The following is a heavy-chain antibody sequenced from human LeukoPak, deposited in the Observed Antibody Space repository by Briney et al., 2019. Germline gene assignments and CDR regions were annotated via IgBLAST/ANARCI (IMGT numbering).Heavy chain of an antibody. D-gene: IGHD3-22*01. V-gene: IGHV3-33*06. Sequence: GGSLRLSCAASGFTFSSFGMHWVRQAPGKGLEWVAVLWFDGSNKYYADSVKGRFTISRDNSKNTLFLQMNFLRAEDTAVYYCAKKGDSSGYYYYFDNWGQGTLVTVSS. J-gene: IGHJ4*02. CDR2: LWFDGSNK. CDR3: AKKGDSSGYYYYFDN. CDR1: GFTFSSFG.